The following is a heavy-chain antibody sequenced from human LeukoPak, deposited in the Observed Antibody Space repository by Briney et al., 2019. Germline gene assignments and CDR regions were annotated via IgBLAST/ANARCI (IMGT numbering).Heavy chain of an antibody. Sequence: GGSLRLSCAASGFTFSSYVMSWVRQAPGKGLEWVSGISGSGGSTYYADSVKGRFTISRDNSKNTLYLQMNSLRAEDTAVYYCAKDHDGVGATGYWGQGTLVTVSS. J-gene: IGHJ4*02. CDR1: GFTFSSYV. CDR3: AKDHDGVGATGY. D-gene: IGHD1-26*01. CDR2: ISGSGGST. V-gene: IGHV3-23*01.